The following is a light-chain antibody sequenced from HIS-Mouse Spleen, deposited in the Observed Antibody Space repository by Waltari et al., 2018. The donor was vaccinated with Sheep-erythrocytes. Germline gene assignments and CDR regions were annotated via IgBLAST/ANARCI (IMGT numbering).Light chain of an antibody. J-gene: IGLJ3*02. CDR3: SSYAGSNNWV. V-gene: IGLV2-8*01. CDR1: SRAVGGYNF. CDR2: EVS. Sequence: QSALTQPPSASGSPGQSVTIPCPGTSRAVGGYNFVSWYQQHPGKAPKLMIYEVSKRPSGVPDRFSGSKSGNTASLTVSGLQAEDEADYYCSSYAGSNNWVFGGGTKLTVL.